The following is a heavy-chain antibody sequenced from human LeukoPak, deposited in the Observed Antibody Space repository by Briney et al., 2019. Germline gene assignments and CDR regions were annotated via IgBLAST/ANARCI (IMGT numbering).Heavy chain of an antibody. J-gene: IGHJ6*03. Sequence: GGSLRLSCAASGFTFSNYEMNWVRQAPGKGLEWVSYISNSGSTIYYADSVKGRFTISRDNAKNSLYLQMNSLRAEDTAVYYCARDGLLRRLETYYYYMDVWGKGTTVTVSS. CDR1: GFTFSNYE. CDR3: ARDGLLRRLETYYYYMDV. CDR2: ISNSGSTI. D-gene: IGHD2-15*01. V-gene: IGHV3-48*03.